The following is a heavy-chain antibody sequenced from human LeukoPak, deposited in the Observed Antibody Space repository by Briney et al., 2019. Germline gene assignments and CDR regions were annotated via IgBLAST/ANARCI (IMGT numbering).Heavy chain of an antibody. J-gene: IGHJ4*02. D-gene: IGHD1-26*01. Sequence: PEGSLRLSCAASGFTFSSNWMHWVRQAPGKGLVWVSRSNEDGSTTNYADSVKGRFTISRDNAKNTLFLQMNSLTVDDTAVYYCVRDLGGRSGHWGQGTLVTVSS. CDR2: SNEDGSTT. CDR1: GFTFSSNW. V-gene: IGHV3-74*01. CDR3: VRDLGGRSGH.